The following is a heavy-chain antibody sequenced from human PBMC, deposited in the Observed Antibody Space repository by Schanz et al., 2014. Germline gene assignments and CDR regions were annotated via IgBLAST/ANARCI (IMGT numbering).Heavy chain of an antibody. CDR3: ARPRFDYGEVDY. J-gene: IGHJ4*02. V-gene: IGHV3-23*04. D-gene: IGHD4-17*01. CDR1: GFTFSSYA. Sequence: EVQLVESGGYLVQPGGSLRLSCAASGFTFSSYAMSWVRQAPGKGLEWVSALSGSGGSTYYADSVRGRFTISRDRFQNTLYLRMSSLRAEDTAVYYCARPRFDYGEVDYWGQGTLVTVSS. CDR2: LSGSGGST.